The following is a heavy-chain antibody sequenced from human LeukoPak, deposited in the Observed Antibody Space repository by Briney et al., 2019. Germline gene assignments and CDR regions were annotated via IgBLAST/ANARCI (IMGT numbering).Heavy chain of an antibody. CDR1: GYTFTSYD. D-gene: IGHD2/OR15-2a*01. J-gene: IGHJ5*02. CDR3: ARAPPQQYSGFDP. Sequence: ASVKVSCKASGYTFTSYDINWVRQATGQGLEWMGWMNPNSGNTGYAQRFQGRVTMTRNTSISTAYMELSSLRSGDTAVYYCARAPPQQYSGFDPWGQGTLVTVSS. CDR2: MNPNSGNT. V-gene: IGHV1-8*01.